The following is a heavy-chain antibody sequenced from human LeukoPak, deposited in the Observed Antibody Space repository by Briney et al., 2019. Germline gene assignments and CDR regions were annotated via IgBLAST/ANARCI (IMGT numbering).Heavy chain of an antibody. V-gene: IGHV3-15*01. CDR1: GFSFRDAY. D-gene: IGHD1-1*01. CDR2: VKSRADGGST. CDR3: TTDRMTRNGFFDY. Sequence: PVGSLPVSRTTSGFSFRDAYMSWVRQAPGKGLEWVGRVKSRADGGSTDYAGPVKGRFSISRDDSKNIIYLEMDSLKTDDTAVYYCTTDRMTRNGFFDYWGREPRLTVSS. J-gene: IGHJ4*02.